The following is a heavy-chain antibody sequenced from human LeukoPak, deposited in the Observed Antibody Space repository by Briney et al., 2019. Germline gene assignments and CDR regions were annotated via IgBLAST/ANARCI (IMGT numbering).Heavy chain of an antibody. D-gene: IGHD3-22*01. CDR1: GLIIDTYG. J-gene: IGHJ4*02. CDR3: AKDRGY. CDR2: ISASGDHT. V-gene: IGHV3-23*01. Sequence: GGSLRLSCEVSGLIIDTYGMTWVRQAPGKGLEWVSGISASGDHTYYADSVKGRFTISRDKSKNTLYLQKNSLRAEDTAVYYCAKDRGYWGQGTLVTVSS.